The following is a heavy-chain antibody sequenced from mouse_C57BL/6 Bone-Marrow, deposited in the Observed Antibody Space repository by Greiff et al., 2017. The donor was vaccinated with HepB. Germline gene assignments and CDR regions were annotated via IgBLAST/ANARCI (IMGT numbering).Heavy chain of an antibody. V-gene: IGHV7-3*01. CDR2: IRNKANGYTT. CDR3: ARSSYDYGFAY. Sequence: EVKLMESGGGLVQPGGSLSLSCAASGFTFTDYYMSWVRQPPGKALEWLGFIRNKANGYTTEYSASVKGRFTISRDNSQSILYLQMNALRAEDSATYYCARSSYDYGFAYWGQGTLVTVSA. D-gene: IGHD2-4*01. CDR1: GFTFTDYY. J-gene: IGHJ3*01.